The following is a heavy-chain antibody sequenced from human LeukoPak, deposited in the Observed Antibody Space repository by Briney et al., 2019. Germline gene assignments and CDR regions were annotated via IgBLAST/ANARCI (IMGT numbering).Heavy chain of an antibody. CDR3: ARGVRSSGWYGGYYFDY. Sequence: SETLSLTCAVYGGSFSGYCWSWIRQPPGKGLEWIGEINHSGSTNYNPSLKSRVTISVDTSKNQFSLKLSSVTAADTAVYYCARGVRSSGWYGGYYFDYWGQGTLVTVSS. D-gene: IGHD6-19*01. J-gene: IGHJ4*02. CDR2: INHSGST. V-gene: IGHV4-34*01. CDR1: GGSFSGYC.